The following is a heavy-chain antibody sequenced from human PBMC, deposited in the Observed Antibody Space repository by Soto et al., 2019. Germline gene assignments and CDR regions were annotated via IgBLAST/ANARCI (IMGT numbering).Heavy chain of an antibody. J-gene: IGHJ4*02. V-gene: IGHV3-23*01. CDR2: ISGSGGST. D-gene: IGHD6-6*01. CDR3: AKAPASSMTASRPFDQ. Sequence: EVQLLESGGGLVPPGGFLRLSCEASGNTFSNYAMSWVRQAPGKGLEWVSAISGSGGSTYYAGSVKDRFIIARDNSKNTLFLQMNSLRAEDTAIYYCAKAPASSMTASRPFDQWGQGTLVTVSS. CDR1: GNTFSNYA.